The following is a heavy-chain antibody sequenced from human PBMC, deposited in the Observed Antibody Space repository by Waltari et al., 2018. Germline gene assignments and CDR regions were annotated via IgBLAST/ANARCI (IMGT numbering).Heavy chain of an antibody. CDR1: GLTFSSYS. D-gene: IGHD6-13*01. Sequence: EVQLVESGGGLVKPGGSLRLSCAASGLTFSSYSMNWVRQAPGKGLEWVSTISSSSSYIYYADSGKGRFTISRDNAKNSLYLQMNSLRAEDTAVYYCARSEQLQYYFDYWGQGTLVTVSS. J-gene: IGHJ4*02. V-gene: IGHV3-21*01. CDR2: ISSSSSYI. CDR3: ARSEQLQYYFDY.